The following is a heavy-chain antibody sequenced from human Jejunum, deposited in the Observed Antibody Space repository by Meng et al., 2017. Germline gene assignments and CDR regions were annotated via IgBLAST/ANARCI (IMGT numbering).Heavy chain of an antibody. CDR3: ARPSDSDFFDSSGYSDAFDI. CDR2: INPGDSDT. CDR1: GYSFISYW. J-gene: IGHJ3*02. V-gene: IGHV5-51*01. Sequence: GESLKISCKGSGYSFISYWIAWVRQMPGKGLEWVGIINPGDSDTKYSPSFEGQVIISADKSISTAYLQWSSLKASDTAMYYCARPSDSDFFDSSGYSDAFDIWGHGTRVTVAS. D-gene: IGHD3-22*01.